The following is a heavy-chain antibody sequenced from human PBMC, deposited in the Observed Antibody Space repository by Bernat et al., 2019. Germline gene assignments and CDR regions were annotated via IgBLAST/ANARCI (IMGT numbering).Heavy chain of an antibody. CDR1: GGSISSSSYY. Sequence: QLQLQESGPGLVKPSETLSLTCTVSGGSISSSSYYWGWIRQPPGKGLEWIGSIYYSGSTYYNPSLKSRVTISVDTSKNQFSLKLSSVTAADTAVYYCARRLITMVRGVIIGPYYFDYWGQGTLVTVSS. J-gene: IGHJ4*02. CDR2: IYYSGST. D-gene: IGHD3-10*01. CDR3: ARRLITMVRGVIIGPYYFDY. V-gene: IGHV4-39*01.